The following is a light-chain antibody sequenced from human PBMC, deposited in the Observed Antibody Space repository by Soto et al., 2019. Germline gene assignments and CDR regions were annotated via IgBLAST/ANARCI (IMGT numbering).Light chain of an antibody. J-gene: IGKJ1*01. CDR2: AES. V-gene: IGKV1-39*01. CDR3: QQSYSTPPT. CDR1: QSISSY. Sequence: DIQMTHSPSSLSASVGDTVTITCRASQSISSYLNWYQQKPGKAPKLLIYAESSLQSGVPSRFSGSGSGTDFTLTISSLQPEDFATYYCQQSYSTPPTXGQGTKVDIK.